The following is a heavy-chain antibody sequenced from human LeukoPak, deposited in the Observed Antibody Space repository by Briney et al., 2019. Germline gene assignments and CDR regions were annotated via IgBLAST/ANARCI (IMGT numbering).Heavy chain of an antibody. CDR1: GYTFTSYG. CDR2: ISAYNGNT. Sequence: ASVKVSCTASGYTFTSYGISWVRQAPGQGLEWMGWISAYNGNTNYAQKLQGRVTMTTGTSTSTAYMELRSLRSDDTAVYYCARYSSGWYGGPNFDYWGQGTLVTVSS. D-gene: IGHD6-19*01. V-gene: IGHV1-18*01. CDR3: ARYSSGWYGGPNFDY. J-gene: IGHJ4*02.